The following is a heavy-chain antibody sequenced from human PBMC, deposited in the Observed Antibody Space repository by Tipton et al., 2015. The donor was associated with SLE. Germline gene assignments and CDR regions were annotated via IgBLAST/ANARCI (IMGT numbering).Heavy chain of an antibody. CDR3: SRGGPSSGWSDAFDS. V-gene: IGHV4-59*01. CDR1: GGSISSYD. J-gene: IGHJ3*02. Sequence: TLSLTCTVSGGSISSYDWSWIRQPPGKGLEWIGYIYYSGSTNYNTSLMSRVTTSVHTSKNQFSLQLSRVTAADTAVYYCSRGGPSSGWSDAFDSWGHSTRVTVA. D-gene: IGHD6-19*01. CDR2: IYYSGST.